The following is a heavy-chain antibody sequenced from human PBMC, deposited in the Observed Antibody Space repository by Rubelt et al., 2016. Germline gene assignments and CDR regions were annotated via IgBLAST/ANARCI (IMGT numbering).Heavy chain of an antibody. CDR2: INTNTGSR. J-gene: IGHJ2*01. CDR3: ARGLDLKYWYFDV. CDR1: GYNFISYV. D-gene: IGHD6-19*01. V-gene: IGHV7-4-1*02. Sequence: QAQLVQSGSELRKPGASVKVSCKASGYNFISYVIHWVRQAPGQGLEWMGWINTNTGSRMYAQDFTGRFVFSVDTSVTTAYLEISSLKSEDSGVYYCARGLDLKYWYFDVWGRGTQLSVSS.